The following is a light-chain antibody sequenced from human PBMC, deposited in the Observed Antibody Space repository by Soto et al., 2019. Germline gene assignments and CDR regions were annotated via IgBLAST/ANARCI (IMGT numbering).Light chain of an antibody. V-gene: IGKV3-20*01. CDR2: GAS. CDR3: QQYDSSLWT. J-gene: IGKJ1*01. Sequence: EVVLTQSPATLSVSPGVRATLSCRASQSFSSNLAWYQQKPGQAPRLLIYGASSRATGIPDRFSGSGSGTDFTLTISRLEPEDFAVYYCQQYDSSLWTFGQGTKVDI. CDR1: QSFSSN.